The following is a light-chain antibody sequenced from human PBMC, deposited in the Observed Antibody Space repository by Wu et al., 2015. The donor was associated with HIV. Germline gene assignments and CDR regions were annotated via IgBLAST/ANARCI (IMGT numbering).Light chain of an antibody. CDR2: GTS. V-gene: IGKV3-20*01. Sequence: VLTQSPGTLSLSPGERATLPCRASQSVSSTFIAWYQQKPAQAPRLLIYGTSRRAAGIPDRFSGSGSGTDFTLTISRVEPEDFAVYYCQQYDSSALTFGGGTKVEI. CDR1: QSVSSTF. CDR3: QQYDSSALT. J-gene: IGKJ4*01.